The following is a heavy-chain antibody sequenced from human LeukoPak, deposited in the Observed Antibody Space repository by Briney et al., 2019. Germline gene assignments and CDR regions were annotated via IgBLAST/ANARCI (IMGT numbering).Heavy chain of an antibody. V-gene: IGHV4-61*02. J-gene: IGHJ1*01. CDR1: GGSISSGNYY. CDR2: LYTSGST. CDR3: ARNGPVAGLVYFQR. D-gene: IGHD6-19*01. Sequence: SETLSLTCSVSGGSISSGNYYWNWIRQPAGKGLEWIGRLYTSGSTSYNPSLKSRVSISVDRSKNQFSLKLSSVTAADTAVYYCARNGPVAGLVYFQRWGQGTLVTVSS.